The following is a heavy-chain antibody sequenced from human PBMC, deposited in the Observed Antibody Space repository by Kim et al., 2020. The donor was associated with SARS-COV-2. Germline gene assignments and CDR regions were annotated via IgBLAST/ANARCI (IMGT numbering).Heavy chain of an antibody. D-gene: IGHD5-18*01. J-gene: IGHJ3*02. V-gene: IGHV1-69*13. CDR1: GGTFSSYA. Sequence: SVKVSCKASGGTFSSYAISWVRQAPGQGLEWMGGIIPIFGTANYAQKFQGRVTSTADESTSTAYMELSSLRSEDTAVYYCARGEGYSYGSGAFDIWGQGTMVTVSS. CDR2: IIPIFGTA. CDR3: ARGEGYSYGSGAFDI.